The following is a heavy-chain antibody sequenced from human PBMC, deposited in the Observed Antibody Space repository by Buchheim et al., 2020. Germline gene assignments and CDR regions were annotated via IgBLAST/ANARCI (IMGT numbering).Heavy chain of an antibody. CDR3: ASDSITNMWYGMDV. Sequence: QVQLQQWGAGLLKPSETLSLTCAVYGGSFSGYYWSWIRQPPGKGLEWIGEINHSGSTNYNPFLKRRATISVDTSKNQFSLKLSSVTAADTAVYYCASDSITNMWYGMDVWGQGTT. CDR1: GGSFSGYY. V-gene: IGHV4-34*01. CDR2: INHSGST. J-gene: IGHJ6*02. D-gene: IGHD5-24*01.